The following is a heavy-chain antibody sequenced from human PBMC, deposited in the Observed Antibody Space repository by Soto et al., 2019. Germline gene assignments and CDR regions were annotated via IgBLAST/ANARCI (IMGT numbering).Heavy chain of an antibody. CDR3: VHRGPVDHAVMGFEF. V-gene: IGHV2-5*02. D-gene: IGHD2-8*01. CDR1: GFSLNSRGVG. CDR2: VYWDDDK. J-gene: IGHJ4*02. Sequence: QITLRESGPALVKPTPTLTLTCTFSGFSLNSRGVGVGRVRQPPGKALAWLAIVYWDDDKRYRPSLRSRLSIRKDSAKIQVVLTLTNPGPVATATYCWVHRGPVDHAVMGFEFWGQGSLVTVSS.